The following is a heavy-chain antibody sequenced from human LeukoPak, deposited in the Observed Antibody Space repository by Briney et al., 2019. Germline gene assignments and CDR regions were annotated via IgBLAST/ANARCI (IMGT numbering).Heavy chain of an antibody. Sequence: GGSLRLSCVASGFTFRNYGMQWIRQAPGKGLEWVSVIYYDGSKRYYADFVKGRFAISRDNSKNVVYLQMDSLRAEDTAFYYCARSLGETTFDWWGQGTLVTVPS. CDR3: ARSLGETTFDW. J-gene: IGHJ4*02. D-gene: IGHD3-16*01. CDR1: GFTFRNYG. CDR2: IYYDGSKR. V-gene: IGHV3-33*01.